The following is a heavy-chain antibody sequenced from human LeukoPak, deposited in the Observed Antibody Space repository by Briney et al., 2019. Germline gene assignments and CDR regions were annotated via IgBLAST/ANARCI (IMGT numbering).Heavy chain of an antibody. J-gene: IGHJ4*02. D-gene: IGHD1-14*01. CDR1: GYNFTSYW. V-gene: IGHV5-51*01. CDR3: ARGTKAGPDPFDY. CDR2: IYPGDSDT. Sequence: GESLKISCKGFGYNFTSYWIGWVRQMPGKGLEWMGIIYPGDSDTRYSPFFQGQVTNSADKSISTAYLQWSSLKASDTAMYYCARGTKAGPDPFDYWGQGTLVTVSS.